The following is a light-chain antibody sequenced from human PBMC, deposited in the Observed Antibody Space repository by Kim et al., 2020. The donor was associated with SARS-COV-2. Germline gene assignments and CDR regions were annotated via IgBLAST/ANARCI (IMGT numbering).Light chain of an antibody. CDR1: STDIASYDY. CDR3: SSYAGSNNGV. J-gene: IGLJ2*01. CDR2: DVT. Sequence: GQSVTISCTGSSTDIASYDYVSWYQQPPGKAPKLIIYDVTKRPSGVPDRFSGSKSANAASLTVSVLQAEDEAYYYCSSYAGSNNGVFGGGTQLAVL. V-gene: IGLV2-8*01.